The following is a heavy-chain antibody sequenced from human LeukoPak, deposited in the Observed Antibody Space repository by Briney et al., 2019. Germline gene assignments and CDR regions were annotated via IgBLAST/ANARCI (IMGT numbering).Heavy chain of an antibody. Sequence: ASVKVSCKASGYTFTGYYLHWVRQAPGQGLEWMGWINPNTAGTNYAQKFLGGVTLTWDTSISTAYMVLNRLTSDDTAVYYCATSAGDYRAGHYYYMGVWGKGTSVTVSS. D-gene: IGHD4-11*01. V-gene: IGHV1-2*02. CDR1: GYTFTGYY. CDR2: INPNTAGT. J-gene: IGHJ6*03. CDR3: ATSAGDYRAGHYYYMGV.